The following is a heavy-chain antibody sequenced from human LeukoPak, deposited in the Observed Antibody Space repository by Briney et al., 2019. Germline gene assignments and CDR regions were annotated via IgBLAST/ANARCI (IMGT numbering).Heavy chain of an antibody. V-gene: IGHV1-18*01. CDR1: GYTFTSYG. Sequence: ASVKVSCKASGYTFTSYGISWVRQAPGQGLEWMGWISAYNGNTNYAQELQGRVTMTTDTSTSTAYMELRSLRSDDTAVYYCTRDARAPYDFWSGSLYGMDVWGQGTTVTVSS. J-gene: IGHJ6*02. CDR3: TRDARAPYDFWSGSLYGMDV. D-gene: IGHD3-3*01. CDR2: ISAYNGNT.